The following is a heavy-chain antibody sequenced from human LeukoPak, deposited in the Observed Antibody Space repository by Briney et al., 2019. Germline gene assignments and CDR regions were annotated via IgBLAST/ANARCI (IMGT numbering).Heavy chain of an antibody. J-gene: IGHJ5*02. V-gene: IGHV4-4*02. Sequence: SETLSLTCAVSGGSISSSNWWSWVRQPPGKGLEWIGEIYHSGSTNYNPSLKSRVTISVDTSKNQFSLKLSSVTAADTAVYYCARGEEEYYDSSGYYFRPWGQGTLVTVSS. CDR2: IYHSGST. CDR3: ARGEEEYYDSSGYYFRP. D-gene: IGHD3-22*01. CDR1: GGSISSSNW.